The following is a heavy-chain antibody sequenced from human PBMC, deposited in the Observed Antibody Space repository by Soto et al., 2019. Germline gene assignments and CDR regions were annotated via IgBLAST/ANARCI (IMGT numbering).Heavy chain of an antibody. Sequence: QVQLVQSGAEVKKPGSSVKVSCKASGGTFSSYAISWVRQAPGQGLEWMGGIIPIFGTANYAQKFQGRVTITADESTSTAYMELRRLRSEYTAVYYCALHYGSGSNYYYYGMDVLGQGTTVTVAS. CDR1: GGTFSSYA. CDR2: IIPIFGTA. CDR3: ALHYGSGSNYYYYGMDV. D-gene: IGHD3-10*01. V-gene: IGHV1-69*12. J-gene: IGHJ6*02.